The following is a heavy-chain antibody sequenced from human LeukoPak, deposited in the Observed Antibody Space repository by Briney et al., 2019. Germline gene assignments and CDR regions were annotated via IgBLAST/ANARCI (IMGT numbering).Heavy chain of an antibody. CDR3: AIMHGYYDGSGYWVQ. V-gene: IGHV3-23*01. D-gene: IGHD3-22*01. Sequence: GGSLRLSCAASGFTFGSYGMSWVRQAPGKGLEWVSFITPNADRASYADSVEGRFTISRDNPRNTLYMQMNSLRDEDTAVYYCAIMHGYYDGSGYWVQWGQGALVTVSS. CDR2: ITPNADRA. J-gene: IGHJ1*01. CDR1: GFTFGSYG.